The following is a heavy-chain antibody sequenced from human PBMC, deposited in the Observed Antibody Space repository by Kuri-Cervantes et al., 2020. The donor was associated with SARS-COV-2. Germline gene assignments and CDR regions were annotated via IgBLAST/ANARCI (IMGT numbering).Heavy chain of an antibody. J-gene: IGHJ3*02. Sequence: SVKVSCKASGGTFSSYAISWVRQAPGQGLEWMGGIIPIFGTANYAQKFQGRVTITADKSTSTAYMELSSLRSEDTAVYYCAGGARGSYYAFDIWGQGTMVTVSS. CDR1: GGTFSSYA. CDR2: IIPIFGTA. D-gene: IGHD1-26*01. V-gene: IGHV1-69*06. CDR3: AGGARGSYYAFDI.